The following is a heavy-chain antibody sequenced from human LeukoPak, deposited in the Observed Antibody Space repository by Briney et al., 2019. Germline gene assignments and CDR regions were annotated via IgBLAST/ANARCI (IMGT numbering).Heavy chain of an antibody. CDR3: ARDPPYGGNSVGWFDP. CDR1: GYTFTSYY. CDR2: INPSGGST. D-gene: IGHD4-23*01. Sequence: ASVKVSCKASGYTFTSYYMHWVRQAPGQGLEWMGIINPSGGSTSYTQKLQGRVTMTTDTSTSTAYMELRSLRSDDTAVYYCARDPPYGGNSVGWFDPWGQGTLVTVSS. V-gene: IGHV1-46*01. J-gene: IGHJ5*02.